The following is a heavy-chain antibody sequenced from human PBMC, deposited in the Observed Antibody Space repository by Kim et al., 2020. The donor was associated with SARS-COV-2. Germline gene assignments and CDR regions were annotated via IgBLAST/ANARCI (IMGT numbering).Heavy chain of an antibody. CDR1: GYTFTSYA. V-gene: IGHV1-3*01. CDR2: INAGNGNT. D-gene: IGHD6-13*01. CDR3: ARDFGFVAAAGMGWYQN. J-gene: IGHJ4*02. Sequence: ASVKVSCKASGYTFTSYAMHWVRQAPGQRLEWMGWINAGNGNTKYSQKFQGRVTITRDTSASTAYMELSSLRSEDTAVYYCARDFGFVAAAGMGWYQNWGQGTLVTVSS.